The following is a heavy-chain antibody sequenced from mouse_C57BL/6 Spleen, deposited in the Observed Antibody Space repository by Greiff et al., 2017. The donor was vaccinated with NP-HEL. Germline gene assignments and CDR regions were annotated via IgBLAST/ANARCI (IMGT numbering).Heavy chain of an antibody. V-gene: IGHV1-26*01. D-gene: IGHD1-3*01. CDR2: INPNNGGT. CDR1: GYTFTDYY. J-gene: IGHJ2*01. Sequence: EVQLQQSGPELVKPGASVKISCKASGYTFTDYYMNWVKQSHGKSLEWIGDINPNNGGTSYNQKFKGKATLTVDKSSSTAYMGLRSLTSEDSAVYYGARGGTKDYWGQGTTLTVSS. CDR3: ARGGTKDY.